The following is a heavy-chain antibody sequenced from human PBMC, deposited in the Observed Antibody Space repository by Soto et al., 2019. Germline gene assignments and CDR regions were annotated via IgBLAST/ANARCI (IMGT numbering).Heavy chain of an antibody. J-gene: IGHJ4*02. CDR2: ISYDGSNK. CDR3: ARRPVTYYFDY. CDR1: GFTFSNYA. V-gene: IGHV3-30-3*01. D-gene: IGHD4-17*01. Sequence: QVQLVESGGGVVQPGRSLRLSCAASGFTFSNYAMHWVRQAPGKGLEWVAVISYDGSNKYYADSVKGRFTISRDNSKNPLYLQMNSLRAEDTAVYCCARRPVTYYFDYWGQGTLVTVSS.